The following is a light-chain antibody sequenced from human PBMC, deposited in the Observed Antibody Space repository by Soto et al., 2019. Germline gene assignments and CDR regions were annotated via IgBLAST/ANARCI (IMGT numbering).Light chain of an antibody. Sequence: DIQMTQSPSTLSASVGDRVTITCRASQSINNWMAWYQQKPGKAPKLLIYDASSLEGGVPSRFSGSGSGTEFTLTISSLQPDDFATYYCQQYNSYSRTFGQGTKVAIK. V-gene: IGKV1-5*01. CDR3: QQYNSYSRT. CDR2: DAS. CDR1: QSINNW. J-gene: IGKJ1*01.